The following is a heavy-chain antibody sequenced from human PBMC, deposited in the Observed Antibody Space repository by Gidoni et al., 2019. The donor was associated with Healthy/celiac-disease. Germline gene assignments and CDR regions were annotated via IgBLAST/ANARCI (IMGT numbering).Heavy chain of an antibody. D-gene: IGHD2-2*01. V-gene: IGHV4-34*01. Sequence: QVQLQQWGAGLLKPSETLSLTCAVYGGSFSGYYWSWIRQPPGKGLEWIGEINHSGSTNYNPSLKSRVTISVDTSKNQFSLKLSSVTAADTAVYYCARAVYCSSTSCYRNRPLDYLDYWGQGTLVTVSS. CDR2: INHSGST. J-gene: IGHJ4*02. CDR3: ARAVYCSSTSCYRNRPLDYLDY. CDR1: GGSFSGYY.